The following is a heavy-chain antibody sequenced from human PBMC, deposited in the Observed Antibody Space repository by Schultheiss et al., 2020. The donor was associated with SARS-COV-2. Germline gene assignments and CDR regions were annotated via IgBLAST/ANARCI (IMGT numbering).Heavy chain of an antibody. V-gene: IGHV3-7*01. Sequence: GESLKISCAASGFTFSSYGMHWVRQAPGKGLEWVANIKQDGSEKYYVDSVKGRFTISRDNSKNTLYLQMNSLRAEDTAVYYCAKVLRFLEWLSPFDYWGQGTLVTVSS. J-gene: IGHJ4*02. CDR3: AKVLRFLEWLSPFDY. D-gene: IGHD3-3*01. CDR2: IKQDGSEK. CDR1: GFTFSSYG.